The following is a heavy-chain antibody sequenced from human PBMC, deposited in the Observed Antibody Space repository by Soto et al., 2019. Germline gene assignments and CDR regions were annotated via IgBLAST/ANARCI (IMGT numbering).Heavy chain of an antibody. CDR3: AKVPRGSNFGYYNF. D-gene: IGHD5-18*01. J-gene: IGHJ4*02. CDR1: GITFSDYG. Sequence: GGSLRLSCAASGITFSDYGMHWVRQAPGRGLEWVAGVWKDGSNRYYVDSVKGRFTISRDNSKNTLYLQMNSLRDEDTAVYYCAKVPRGSNFGYYNFWGQGTLVTVSS. V-gene: IGHV3-30*02. CDR2: VWKDGSNR.